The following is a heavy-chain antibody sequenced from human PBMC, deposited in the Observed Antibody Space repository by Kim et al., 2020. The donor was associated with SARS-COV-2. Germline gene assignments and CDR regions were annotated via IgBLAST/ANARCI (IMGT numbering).Heavy chain of an antibody. D-gene: IGHD2-2*01. CDR3: AREKGGLVRSYVFEY. CDR2: INPDGSVK. V-gene: IGHV3-7*03. CDR1: GFTFNFYW. Sequence: GGSLRLSCVASGFTFNFYWMSWVRQAPGKGLEWVANINPDGSVKYFVDSLKGRFTISRDNAKNSLYLQMNSLRGEDTAVYYCAREKGGLVRSYVFEYWGQGTLVTVSS. J-gene: IGHJ4*02.